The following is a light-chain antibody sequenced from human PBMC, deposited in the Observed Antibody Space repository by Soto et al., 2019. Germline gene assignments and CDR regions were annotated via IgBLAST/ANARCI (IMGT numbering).Light chain of an antibody. V-gene: IGKV4-1*01. CDR2: WAS. Sequence: DIVMTQSPYSLAVSLGERATINCNSMQVCLYSSNNKNYLAWYQQKPGQPPKLLIYWASTRESGVPDRFSGSGSGTDFTLTISSLQAEDVAVYYCQQYYSTPITFGQGTRLEIK. CDR3: QQYYSTPIT. CDR1: QVCLYSSNNKNY. J-gene: IGKJ5*01.